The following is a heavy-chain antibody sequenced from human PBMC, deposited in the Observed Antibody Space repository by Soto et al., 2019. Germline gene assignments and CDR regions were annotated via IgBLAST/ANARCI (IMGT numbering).Heavy chain of an antibody. Sequence: PGGSLRLSCAASGFTFSSYWMIWVRQAPGKGLEWVANIKQDGSEKYYVDSVKGRFTISRDNAKNSLYLQMNSLRAEDTAVYYCARTASPYYDFWSGYPYYFDYWGQGTLVTVSS. J-gene: IGHJ4*02. CDR2: IKQDGSEK. CDR3: ARTASPYYDFWSGYPYYFDY. V-gene: IGHV3-7*01. CDR1: GFTFSSYW. D-gene: IGHD3-3*01.